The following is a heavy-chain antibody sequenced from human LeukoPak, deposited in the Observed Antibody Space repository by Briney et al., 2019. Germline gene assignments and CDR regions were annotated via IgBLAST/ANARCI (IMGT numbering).Heavy chain of an antibody. CDR1: GFTFSSYA. V-gene: IGHV3-23*01. J-gene: IGHJ5*02. CDR2: IRGSGGST. D-gene: IGHD2-15*01. CDR3: AKDKLGYCSGGSCYAEWFDP. Sequence: PGGSLRLSCAASGFTFSSYAMSWVRQAPGKGLEWVSAIRGSGGSTYYADSVKGRFTISRDNSKNTLYLQMNSLRAEDTAVYYCAKDKLGYCSGGSCYAEWFDPWGQGTLVTVSS.